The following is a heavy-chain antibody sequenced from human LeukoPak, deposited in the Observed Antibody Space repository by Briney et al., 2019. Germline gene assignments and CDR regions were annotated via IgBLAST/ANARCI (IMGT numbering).Heavy chain of an antibody. Sequence: PSXXXXLTCAVYGGSFSGYYWSWIRQPPGKGLEWIGEINHSGSTNYNPSLKRRVNISVEKSKKKFSLKLSSVTAADTAVYYCARGSVLAVAGTEYWGQGTLVTVSS. D-gene: IGHD6-19*01. CDR3: ARGSVLAVAGTEY. J-gene: IGHJ4*02. CDR2: INHSGST. CDR1: GGSFSGYY. V-gene: IGHV4-34*01.